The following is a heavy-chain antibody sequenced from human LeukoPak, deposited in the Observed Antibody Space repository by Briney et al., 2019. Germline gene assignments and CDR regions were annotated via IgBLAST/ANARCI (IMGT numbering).Heavy chain of an antibody. CDR3: ARDERDVVVVPGAMPY. D-gene: IGHD2-2*01. CDR1: GYSFTNYY. Sequence: GASVNVSCKASGYSFTNYYMHWVRQAPGQGLEWMGIINPSGGSTTNAQKFQGRVTMTRDTSTTTVYMELSSLRSDDTAMYYCARDERDVVVVPGAMPYWGQGTLVTVSS. CDR2: INPSGGST. J-gene: IGHJ4*02. V-gene: IGHV1-46*01.